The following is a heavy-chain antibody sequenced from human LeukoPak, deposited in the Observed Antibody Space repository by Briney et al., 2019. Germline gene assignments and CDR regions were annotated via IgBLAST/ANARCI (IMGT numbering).Heavy chain of an antibody. Sequence: SETLSLTCTVSGDSISGDYWSWIRQPAGKGLEWIGRVYTSGSTSFNPSLKSRVTMSVDTSKNQFSLKLNSVTAADTAVYYCAGHHPRNTVDFWGQGTLVTVSS. D-gene: IGHD2/OR15-2a*01. V-gene: IGHV4-4*07. CDR3: AGHHPRNTVDF. CDR2: VYTSGST. J-gene: IGHJ4*02. CDR1: GDSISGDY.